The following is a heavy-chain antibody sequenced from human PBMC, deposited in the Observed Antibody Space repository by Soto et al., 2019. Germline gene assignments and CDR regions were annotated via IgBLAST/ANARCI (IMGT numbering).Heavy chain of an antibody. V-gene: IGHV4-39*01. D-gene: IGHD4-17*01. J-gene: IGHJ5*01. CDR2: IYYSGST. CDR1: GGSISSSSYY. Sequence: SETLSLTCTVSGGSISSSSYYWGWIRQPPGKGLEWIGSIYYSGSTYYNPSLKSRVTISVDTSKNQFSLKLSSVTAADRAVYYGPRGFPTVEKVHSGAQGPLVT. CDR3: PRGFPTVEKVHS.